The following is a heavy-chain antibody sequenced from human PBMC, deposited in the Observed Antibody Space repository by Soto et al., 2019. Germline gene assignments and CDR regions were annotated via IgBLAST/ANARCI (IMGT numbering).Heavy chain of an antibody. CDR3: ASQRGDYGDYNYPFDY. V-gene: IGHV3-23*01. D-gene: IGHD4-17*01. J-gene: IGHJ4*02. CDR1: GFTFSSYG. Sequence: EVQLLESGGNLVQPGGSLRLSCAASGFTFSSYGMTWVRQAPGKGLEWVSVISGSGGRTSYADSVKGRFTISRDNSKNPQYLQMDSLRAEDTAVYYCASQRGDYGDYNYPFDYWGQGTRVTVSS. CDR2: ISGSGGRT.